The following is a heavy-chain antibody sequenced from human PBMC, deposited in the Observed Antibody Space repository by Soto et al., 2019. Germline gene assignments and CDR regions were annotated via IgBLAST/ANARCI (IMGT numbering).Heavy chain of an antibody. CDR1: GGTFSSYT. Sequence: QVQLVQSGAEVKKPGSSVKVSCKASGGTFSSYTISWVRQAPGQGLEWMGRIIPILGIANYAQKFQGRVTITADKSTSTAYMELSSLRSEDTAVYYCARGPYDYGDAFYYGMDVWGQGTTVTVSS. J-gene: IGHJ6*02. V-gene: IGHV1-69*02. D-gene: IGHD4-17*01. CDR3: ARGPYDYGDAFYYGMDV. CDR2: IIPILGIA.